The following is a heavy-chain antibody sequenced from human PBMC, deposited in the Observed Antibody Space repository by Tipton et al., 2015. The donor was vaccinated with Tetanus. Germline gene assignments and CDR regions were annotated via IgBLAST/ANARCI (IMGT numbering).Heavy chain of an antibody. D-gene: IGHD5-18*01. CDR1: DGSLGTFY. CDR2: ISYSGSA. CDR3: ARGARGYTYG. Sequence: LRLSCTVSDGSLGTFYWTWIRQPPGRGLEWIGYISYSGSAKYNPSLKSRVTISVDTSKNQFSLNLTSVTAADTAVYYCARGARGYTYGWGQGTLVTVSS. J-gene: IGHJ4*02. V-gene: IGHV4-59*01.